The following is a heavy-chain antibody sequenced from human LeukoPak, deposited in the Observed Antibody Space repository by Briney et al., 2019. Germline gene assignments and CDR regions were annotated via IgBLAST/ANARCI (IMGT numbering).Heavy chain of an antibody. Sequence: SETLSLTCTVSGYSVSSGYYWAWIRQPPGKGLEWIGSIYHYGRTYYNPSLKSRVTISVDTSKNQFSLNLSSVTAADTAVYYCATSGYYYYMDVWGKGTTVTVSS. J-gene: IGHJ6*03. D-gene: IGHD6-25*01. CDR1: GYSVSSGYY. CDR2: IYHYGRT. V-gene: IGHV4-38-2*02. CDR3: ATSGYYYYMDV.